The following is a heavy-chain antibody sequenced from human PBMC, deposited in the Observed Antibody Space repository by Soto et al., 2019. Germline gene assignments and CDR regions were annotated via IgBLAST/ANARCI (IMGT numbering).Heavy chain of an antibody. V-gene: IGHV3-30-3*01. D-gene: IGHD3-9*01. CDR3: ARAPNYDILTGGLYYYYGMDV. CDR2: ISYDGSNK. Sequence: QVQLVESGGGVVQPGRSLRLSCAASGFTFSSYAMHWVRQAPGKGLEWVAVISYDGSNKYYADSVKGRFTISRDNSKNTLYLQMHSRRAEDTAVYYCARAPNYDILTGGLYYYYGMDVWGQGTTVTVSS. J-gene: IGHJ6*02. CDR1: GFTFSSYA.